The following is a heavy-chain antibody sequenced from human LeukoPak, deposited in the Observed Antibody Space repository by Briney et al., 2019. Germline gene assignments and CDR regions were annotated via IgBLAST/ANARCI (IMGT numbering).Heavy chain of an antibody. CDR2: INPNSGGT. J-gene: IGHJ4*02. D-gene: IGHD2-2*01. CDR1: GYTFTGYY. CDR3: ARVRGCSSTSCYRRVVDY. Sequence: ASVKVSCKASGYTFTGYYMHWVGQAPGQGLEWMGWINPNSGGTNYAQKFQGRVTMTRDTSISTAYMELSRLRSDDTAVYYCARVRGCSSTSCYRRVVDYWGQGTLVTVSS. V-gene: IGHV1-2*02.